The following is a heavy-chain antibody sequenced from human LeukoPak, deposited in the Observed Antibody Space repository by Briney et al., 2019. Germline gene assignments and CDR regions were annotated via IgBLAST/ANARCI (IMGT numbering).Heavy chain of an antibody. Sequence: GGSLRLSCAASGFTFSNAWMSWVRQAPGKGLEWVGRIKSKTDGGTTDYAAPVKGRFTISRDDSKNTLYLQMNSLKTEDTAVYYCTTDRVKIRGYSYGSGGYWGQGTLVTVSS. J-gene: IGHJ4*02. CDR3: TTDRVKIRGYSYGSGGY. V-gene: IGHV3-15*01. CDR2: IKSKTDGGTT. CDR1: GFTFSNAW. D-gene: IGHD5-18*01.